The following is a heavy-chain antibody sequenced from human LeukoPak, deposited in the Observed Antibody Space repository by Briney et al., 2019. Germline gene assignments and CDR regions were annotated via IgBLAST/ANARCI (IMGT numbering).Heavy chain of an antibody. V-gene: IGHV1-24*01. J-gene: IGHJ3*01. CDR1: GYTLTELS. Sequence: GASVKVSCKVSGYTLTELSMHWVRQAPGKGLEWMGGFDPEDGETIYAQKFQGRVTMTEDTSTDTAYMELSSLRSEDTAVYYCATLGIFAAADPWDYWGQGTMVTVSS. CDR3: ATLGIFAAADPWDY. CDR2: FDPEDGET. D-gene: IGHD6-13*01.